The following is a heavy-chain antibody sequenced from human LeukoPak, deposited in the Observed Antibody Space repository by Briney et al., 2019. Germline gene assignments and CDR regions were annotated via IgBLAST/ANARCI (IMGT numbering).Heavy chain of an antibody. V-gene: IGHV3-7*01. D-gene: IGHD6-13*01. Sequence: WGSLRLSCAASGFTFSSYAMSWVRQAPGKGLEWVANIKQDGSEKYYVDSVKGRFTISRDNAKNSLYLQMNSLRAEDTAMYYCARDSAGNDYWGQGTLVTVSS. J-gene: IGHJ4*02. CDR3: ARDSAGNDY. CDR1: GFTFSSYA. CDR2: IKQDGSEK.